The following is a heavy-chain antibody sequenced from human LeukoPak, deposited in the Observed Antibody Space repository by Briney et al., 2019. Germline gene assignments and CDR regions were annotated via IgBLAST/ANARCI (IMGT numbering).Heavy chain of an antibody. CDR1: GFTVSSNY. CDR3: ARDSSSGRFDY. CDR2: IWYDGSKK. Sequence: PGGSLRLSCAASGFTVSSNYMSWVRQAPGKGLEWVAVIWYDGSKKYYADSVKGRFTISRDNSKNTLYLQMNSLRAEDTAVYYCARDSSSGRFDYWGQGTLVTVSS. D-gene: IGHD6-13*01. V-gene: IGHV3-33*08. J-gene: IGHJ4*02.